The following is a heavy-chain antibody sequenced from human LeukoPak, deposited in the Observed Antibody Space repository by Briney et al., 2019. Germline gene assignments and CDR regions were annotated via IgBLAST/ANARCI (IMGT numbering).Heavy chain of an antibody. Sequence: GGSLRLSCAASGFIFSSYGMNWVRRAPGKGLEWVSGISGSADITYYADSVKGRFTISRDNSKNTLYLQMNSLRAEDTAVYYCAKVYDSSGYYPYYFDYWGQGTLVTVSS. D-gene: IGHD3-22*01. V-gene: IGHV3-23*01. CDR3: AKVYDSSGYYPYYFDY. CDR1: GFIFSSYG. J-gene: IGHJ4*02. CDR2: ISGSADIT.